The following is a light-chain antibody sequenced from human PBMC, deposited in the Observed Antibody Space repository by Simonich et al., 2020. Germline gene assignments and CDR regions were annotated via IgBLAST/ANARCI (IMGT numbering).Light chain of an antibody. CDR3: QQRSNWPPGYT. CDR2: DAS. CDR1: QRVSSY. J-gene: IGKJ2*01. V-gene: IGKV3-11*01. Sequence: EIVLTQSPATLSLSPGERPTLSCRASQRVSSYLAWYQQKPGQAPRLLIYDASNRATGIPARFSGSGSGTDFTLTISSLEPEDFAVYYCQQRSNWPPGYTFGQGTKLEIK.